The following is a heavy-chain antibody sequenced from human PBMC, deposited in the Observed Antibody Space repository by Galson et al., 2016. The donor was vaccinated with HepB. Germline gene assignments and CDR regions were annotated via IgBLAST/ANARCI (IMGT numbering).Heavy chain of an antibody. Sequence: SLRLSCAAPGFTFSSYDMHWVRQATGKGLEWVSTIGTAGDTYYPGSVKGRFTLSRENAKNSLYLQMNSLRVGDTAVYYCVREILLVVGYYGMDVWGQGTTVTVSS. V-gene: IGHV3-13*04. J-gene: IGHJ6*02. CDR1: GFTFSSYD. D-gene: IGHD5-18*01. CDR3: VREILLVVGYYGMDV. CDR2: IGTAGDT.